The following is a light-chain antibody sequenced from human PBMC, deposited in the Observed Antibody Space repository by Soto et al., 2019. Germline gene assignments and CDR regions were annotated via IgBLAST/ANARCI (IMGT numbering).Light chain of an antibody. CDR3: QKYRSVPL. J-gene: IGKJ3*01. V-gene: IGKV1-27*01. CDR2: AAS. CDR1: QDIRNF. Sequence: DIPMTQSPTSLSASVGDRVTITCRASQDIRNFVAWYQQKPGKAPKLLIYAASTLQSGVPARFSGSGSGTDFSLTINSLQHEDHAAYYCQKYRSVPLFGPGTKVEIK.